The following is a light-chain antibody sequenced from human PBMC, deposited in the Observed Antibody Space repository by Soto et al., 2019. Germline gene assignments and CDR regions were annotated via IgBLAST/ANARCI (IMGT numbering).Light chain of an antibody. Sequence: EIVMTQSPATLSVSPGERATLSCRASQSVSSNLAWYQQKPRPAPRLLIYGASTTATGIPPTFSGSGSGTEFTLTISSLQSEDFAVYYCQQYHNWPHLTFGPGTKVDIK. CDR1: QSVSSN. CDR3: QQYHNWPHLT. V-gene: IGKV3-15*01. CDR2: GAS. J-gene: IGKJ3*01.